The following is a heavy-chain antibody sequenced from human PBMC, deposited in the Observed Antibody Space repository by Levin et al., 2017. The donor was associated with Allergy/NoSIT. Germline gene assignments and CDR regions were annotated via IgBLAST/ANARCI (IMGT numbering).Heavy chain of an antibody. CDR1: GFTFSSYA. CDR2: ISYDGSNK. D-gene: IGHD3-16*01. J-gene: IGHJ3*02. CDR3: AREYGRGSSDAFDI. Sequence: LSLTCAASGFTFSSYAMHWVRQAPGKGLEWVAVISYDGSNKYYADSVKGRFTISRDNSKNTLYLQMNSLRAEDTAVYYCAREYGRGSSDAFDIWGQGTMVTVSS. V-gene: IGHV3-30-3*01.